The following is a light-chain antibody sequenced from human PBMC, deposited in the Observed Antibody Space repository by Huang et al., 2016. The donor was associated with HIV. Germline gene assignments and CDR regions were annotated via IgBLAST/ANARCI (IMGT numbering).Light chain of an antibody. CDR3: QQLKSYPLT. CDR1: QAIGNS. V-gene: IGKV1-9*01. CDR2: GSS. J-gene: IGKJ4*01. Sequence: IHLTQSPSSLSASVGDRVTVTCRASQAIGNSLAWYQQGLGKAPKLLIYGSSTLQTGVAPGFSGNGSETDFTLTIASLLPGDFATYFCQQLKSYPLTFGGGT.